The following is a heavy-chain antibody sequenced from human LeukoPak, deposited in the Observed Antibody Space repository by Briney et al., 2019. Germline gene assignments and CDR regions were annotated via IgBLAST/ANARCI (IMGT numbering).Heavy chain of an antibody. D-gene: IGHD6-19*01. CDR1: GGSISSSSYY. V-gene: IGHV4-39*01. CDR2: IYYSGST. CDR3: ARHSSGWYDYFDY. J-gene: IGHJ4*02. Sequence: SETLSLTCTVSGGSISSSSYYWGWIRQPPGKGLEWIGSIYYSGSTYYNPSLKSRVTISVDTSKNQFSLKLSSVTAADTAVYYCARHSSGWYDYFDYWGQGTLVTVSS.